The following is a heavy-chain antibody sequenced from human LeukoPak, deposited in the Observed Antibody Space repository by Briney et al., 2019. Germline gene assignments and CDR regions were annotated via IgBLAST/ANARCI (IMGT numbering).Heavy chain of an antibody. CDR2: IYSNDDK. CDR1: GFSLSTSGVG. D-gene: IGHD1-26*01. J-gene: IGHJ4*02. Sequence: SGPTLLQPTQTLTLTCSFPGFSLSTSGVGVGWIRQPPGKALEWLALIYSNDDKRYSPSLKSRLTITKDTSKNQVVLTMTNMDPVDTATYCCAHSVIVGGTLGYFDYWGQGTLVTVSS. CDR3: AHSVIVGGTLGYFDY. V-gene: IGHV2-5*01.